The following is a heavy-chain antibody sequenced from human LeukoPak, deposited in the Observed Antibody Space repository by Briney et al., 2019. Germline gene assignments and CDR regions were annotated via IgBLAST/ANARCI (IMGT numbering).Heavy chain of an antibody. CDR2: ISSSSSTI. CDR1: GFTFSSYS. CDR3: AREVVTASDY. Sequence: GGSLRRSCAASGFTFSSYSMNWVRQAPGKGLEWVSYISSSSSTIYYADSVKGRFTISRDNAKNSLYLQMNSLRAEDTAVYYCAREVVTASDYWGQGTLVTVSS. D-gene: IGHD2-21*02. V-gene: IGHV3-48*01. J-gene: IGHJ4*02.